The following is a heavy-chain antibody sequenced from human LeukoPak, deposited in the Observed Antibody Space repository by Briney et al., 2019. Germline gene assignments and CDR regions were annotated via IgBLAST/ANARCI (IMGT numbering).Heavy chain of an antibody. CDR3: ARVPVTNYYYYMDV. V-gene: IGHV3-23*01. D-gene: IGHD4-11*01. Sequence: GGSLRLSCAASGFTFSSYAMSWVRQAPGKGLEWVSSLSHTGGTTYFADSVQGRFTISRDNSKDTLYLQMDSLRAEDTAVYYCARVPVTNYYYYMDVWGKGTTVTVSS. CDR1: GFTFSSYA. J-gene: IGHJ6*03. CDR2: LSHTGGTT.